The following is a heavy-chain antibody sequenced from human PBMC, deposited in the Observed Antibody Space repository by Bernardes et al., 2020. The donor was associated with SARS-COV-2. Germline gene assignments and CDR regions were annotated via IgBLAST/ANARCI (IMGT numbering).Heavy chain of an antibody. CDR3: AKGDRVVTGASPDY. J-gene: IGHJ4*02. CDR1: GFTFSSYA. V-gene: IGHV3-23*01. D-gene: IGHD2-2*01. Sequence: GALRLSCAASGFTFSSYAMSWVRQASGLGLEWVSVISGSGDTTYYADSVKGRFTISRDNSKNTLYLQMNSLRAEDTAVYYCAKGDRVVTGASPDYWGQGTLVTVSS. CDR2: ISGSGDTT.